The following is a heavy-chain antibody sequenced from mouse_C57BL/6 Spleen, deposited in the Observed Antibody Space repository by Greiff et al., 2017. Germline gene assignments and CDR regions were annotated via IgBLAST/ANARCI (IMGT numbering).Heavy chain of an antibody. J-gene: IGHJ1*03. D-gene: IGHD2-5*01. CDR2: ISDGGSYT. Sequence: EVKLMESGGGLVKPGGSLKLSCAASGFTFSSYAMSWVRQTPEKRLEWVATISDGGSYTYYPDNVKGRFTISRDNAKNNLYLQMSHLKSEDTAMYYCARGGIVTTYFDVWGTGTTVTVSS. CDR1: GFTFSSYA. CDR3: ARGGIVTTYFDV. V-gene: IGHV5-4*03.